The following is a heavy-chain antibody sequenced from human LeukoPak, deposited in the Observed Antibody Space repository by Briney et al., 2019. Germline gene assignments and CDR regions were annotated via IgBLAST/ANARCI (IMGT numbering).Heavy chain of an antibody. Sequence: SQTLSLTCTVSGGSISSGSYYGSWIRQPAGKGLEWIGRIYTSGSTNYNPSLKSRVTISVDTSKNQSSLKLSSVTAADTAVYYCARDGYGDYYWGQGTLVTVSS. J-gene: IGHJ4*02. CDR2: IYTSGST. CDR3: ARDGYGDYY. V-gene: IGHV4-61*02. D-gene: IGHD4-17*01. CDR1: GGSISSGSYY.